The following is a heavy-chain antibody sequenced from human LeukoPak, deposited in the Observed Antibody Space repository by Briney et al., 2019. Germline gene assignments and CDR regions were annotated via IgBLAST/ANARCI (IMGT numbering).Heavy chain of an antibody. J-gene: IGHJ4*02. CDR3: ANSYFDY. V-gene: IGHV3-21*01. D-gene: IGHD3-16*01. CDR1: GFTFSTYG. Sequence: GGSLRLSCAASGFTFSTYGMSWVRQAPGKGLEWVSSISGSGSITYYADSVKGRFTISRDNAKNSLYLQMNSLRAEDTAVYYCANSYFDYWGQGTLVTVSS. CDR2: ISGSGSIT.